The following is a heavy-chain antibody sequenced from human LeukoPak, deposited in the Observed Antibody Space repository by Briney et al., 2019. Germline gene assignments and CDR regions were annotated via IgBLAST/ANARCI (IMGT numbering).Heavy chain of an antibody. V-gene: IGHV3-33*01. CDR3: ARAAWAVAGTHAGFDY. D-gene: IGHD6-19*01. Sequence: GGSLRLSCAASGFTFSSYGMHWVRQAPGKGLEWVAVIWYDGSNKYYADSVKGRFTISRDNSKNTLYLQMNSLRAEDTAVYYCARAAWAVAGTHAGFDYWGQGTLVNVSS. CDR2: IWYDGSNK. CDR1: GFTFSSYG. J-gene: IGHJ4*02.